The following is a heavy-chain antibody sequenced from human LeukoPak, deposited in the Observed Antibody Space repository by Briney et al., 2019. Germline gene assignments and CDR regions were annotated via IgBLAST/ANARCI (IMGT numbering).Heavy chain of an antibody. CDR1: GYSFTSYW. J-gene: IGHJ5*02. Sequence: GESLKISCKGSGYSFTSYWIGWVRQMPGKGLEWMGIIYPGDSDTRYSPSFQGQVTISADKSISTAYLQWSSLKASDTAIYYCARHVATTDNWFDPWGQGTLVTVSS. CDR3: ARHVATTDNWFDP. D-gene: IGHD5-12*01. V-gene: IGHV5-51*01. CDR2: IYPGDSDT.